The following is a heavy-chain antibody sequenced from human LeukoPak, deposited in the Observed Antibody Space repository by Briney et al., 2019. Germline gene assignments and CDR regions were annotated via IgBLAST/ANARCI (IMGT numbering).Heavy chain of an antibody. J-gene: IGHJ6*02. D-gene: IGHD3-10*01. Sequence: SETLSLTCTVSGGSMTSSSYYWGWIRPPPGKGLEWIGSIDYSGSTYYNLSLRSRITITVDTSKNQFSLKLSSVTAADTAVYYCAGHGPYGSGRRVGGMDVWGQGTTVTVSS. V-gene: IGHV4-39*01. CDR3: AGHGPYGSGRRVGGMDV. CDR1: GGSMTSSSYY. CDR2: IDYSGST.